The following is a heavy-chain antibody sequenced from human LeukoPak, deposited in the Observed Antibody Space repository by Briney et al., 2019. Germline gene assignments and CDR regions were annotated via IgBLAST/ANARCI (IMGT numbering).Heavy chain of an antibody. CDR2: TPYDGNNK. J-gene: IGHJ4*02. CDR3: AKHMDYGDYSAFDY. CDR1: GFSFSSFA. V-gene: IGHV3-30-3*01. D-gene: IGHD4-17*01. Sequence: GGSLRLSCAASGFSFSSFAMHWVRQAPGKGLEWVAVTPYDGNNKYYADSVKGRFTISRDNSKNTLYLQMNSLRAEDTAVYYCAKHMDYGDYSAFDYWGQGTLVTVSS.